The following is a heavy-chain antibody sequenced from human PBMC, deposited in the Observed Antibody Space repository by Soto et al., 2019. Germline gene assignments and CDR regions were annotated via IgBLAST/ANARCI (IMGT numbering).Heavy chain of an antibody. V-gene: IGHV1-18*01. CDR3: ARDDCNGGSCDGGHYLDL. CDR1: DYIFLAYG. CDR2: ISPKFGRT. Sequence: QVQLVQSGPEVKNAGASVKVSCTAPTDYIFLAYGFDWVRQAPGQGLEWMGWISPKFGRTNYARTLQDRFTMTTDVSTNSDSMELRDLRSDDTAVYYCARDDCNGGSCDGGHYLDLWGRGTPISVSS. D-gene: IGHD2-15*01. J-gene: IGHJ2*01.